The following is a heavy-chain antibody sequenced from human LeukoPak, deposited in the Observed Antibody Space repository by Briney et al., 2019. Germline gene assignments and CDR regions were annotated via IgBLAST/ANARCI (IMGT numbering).Heavy chain of an antibody. Sequence: GGSLRLSCAASGFTVSRNNLVWVCQPPGKGLEWVSVIYSGDSTYYAESVQGRFTISRDRTKNTVYLQMNSLRAEDTAVYYCATGGHGGGWSNFEYWGQGTLVTVSS. CDR2: IYSGDST. CDR3: ATGGHGGGWSNFEY. CDR1: GFTVSRNN. V-gene: IGHV3-53*01. D-gene: IGHD6-19*01. J-gene: IGHJ4*02.